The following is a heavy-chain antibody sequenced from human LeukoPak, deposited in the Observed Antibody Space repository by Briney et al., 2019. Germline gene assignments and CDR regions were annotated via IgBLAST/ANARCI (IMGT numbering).Heavy chain of an antibody. CDR1: SYSISSGYY. Sequence: PSETLSLTCTVSSYSISSGYYWGWIRQPPGQGLEWIGEIIDTGSTKYNSSLKSRVTISVDTSKNEFSLNLTSVTAADTAIYYCARGLASGYPPIPFDYWGQGTLVTVSS. J-gene: IGHJ4*02. CDR3: ARGLASGYPPIPFDY. CDR2: IIDTGST. V-gene: IGHV4-38-2*02. D-gene: IGHD3-3*01.